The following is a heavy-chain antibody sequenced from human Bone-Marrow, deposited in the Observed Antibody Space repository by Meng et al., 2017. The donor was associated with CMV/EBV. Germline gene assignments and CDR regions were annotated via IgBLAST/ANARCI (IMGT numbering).Heavy chain of an antibody. J-gene: IGHJ5*02. CDR3: ALYSSRWDP. V-gene: IGHV1-46*01. CDR1: GHTFTSYY. Sequence: ASVKVSCKASGHTFTSYYIHWVRQAPGQGLEYMGIINPIGGTTTYAQKFQGRVTMTRDTSTGTVYMELSSLRSEDTAVYYCALYSSRWDPWGQGTLVTVSS. CDR2: INPIGGTT. D-gene: IGHD6-19*01.